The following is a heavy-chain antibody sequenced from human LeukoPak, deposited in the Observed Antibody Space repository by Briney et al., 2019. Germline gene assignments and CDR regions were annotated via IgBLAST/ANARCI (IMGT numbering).Heavy chain of an antibody. D-gene: IGHD3-10*01. CDR3: ATEPKYYDSKNYMDAFDI. CDR2: IYSSGST. J-gene: IGHJ3*02. Sequence: SETLSLTCAVYGGSFSGYYWSWIRQPPGKGLEWLGYIYSSGSTSYNPSLKSRITISVDTSKNQFSLKLRSVTAADTAVYYCATEPKYYDSKNYMDAFDIWGQGTMVTVSS. V-gene: IGHV4-4*09. CDR1: GGSFSGYY.